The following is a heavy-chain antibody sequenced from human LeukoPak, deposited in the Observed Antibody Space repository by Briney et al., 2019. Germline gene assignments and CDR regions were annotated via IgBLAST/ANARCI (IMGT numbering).Heavy chain of an antibody. J-gene: IGHJ5*02. D-gene: IGHD3-10*01. CDR3: AKDLDGSGSYYKAAFDP. CDR2: ISSSSSTI. CDR1: GFTFSSYS. Sequence: GGSLRLSCAASGFTFSSYSMNWVRQAPGKGLEWVSYISSSSSTIYYADSVKGRFTISRDNAKNSLYLQMNNLRAEDTALYYCAKDLDGSGSYYKAAFDPWGQGTLVTVSS. V-gene: IGHV3-48*01.